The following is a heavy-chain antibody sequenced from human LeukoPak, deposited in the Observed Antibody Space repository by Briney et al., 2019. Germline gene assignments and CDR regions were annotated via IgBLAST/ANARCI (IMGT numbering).Heavy chain of an antibody. J-gene: IGHJ6*02. CDR3: ARDGVTYYYGSGSYHLYYYYGMDV. V-gene: IGHV4-59*01. D-gene: IGHD3-10*01. CDR2: IYYSGST. Sequence: SETLSLTCTVSGGSIGSYYWSWIRQPPGKGLEWIGYIYYSGSTNYNPSLKSRVTISVDTSKNQFSLKLSSVTAADTAVYYCARDGVTYYYGSGSYHLYYYYGMDVWGQGTTVTVSS. CDR1: GGSIGSYY.